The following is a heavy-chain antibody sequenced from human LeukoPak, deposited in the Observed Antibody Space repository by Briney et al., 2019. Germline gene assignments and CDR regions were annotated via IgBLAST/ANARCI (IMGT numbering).Heavy chain of an antibody. J-gene: IGHJ4*02. CDR2: ISAYNGNT. D-gene: IGHD3-22*01. V-gene: IGHV1-18*01. Sequence: ASVKVACKASGDTFTSYGISWVRQAPGQGLEWMGWISAYNGNTNYAQKLQGRVTMTTDTSTSTAYMELRSLRSDDTAVYYCARLGYYYDSSGYYFDYWGQGTLVTVSS. CDR1: GDTFTSYG. CDR3: ARLGYYYDSSGYYFDY.